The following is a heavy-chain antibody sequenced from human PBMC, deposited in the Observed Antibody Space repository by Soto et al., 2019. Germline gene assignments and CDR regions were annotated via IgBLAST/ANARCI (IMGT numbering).Heavy chain of an antibody. Sequence: TSETLSLTCTVSGGSISSGGYYWSWIRQHPGKGLEWIGYIYYSGSTYYNPSLKSRVTISVDTSKNQFSLKLSSVTAADTAVYYCARDLEMATIQGYYYYGMDVWGQGTTVTVSS. CDR3: ARDLEMATIQGYYYYGMDV. CDR2: IYYSGST. CDR1: GGSISSGGYY. D-gene: IGHD5-12*01. J-gene: IGHJ6*02. V-gene: IGHV4-31*03.